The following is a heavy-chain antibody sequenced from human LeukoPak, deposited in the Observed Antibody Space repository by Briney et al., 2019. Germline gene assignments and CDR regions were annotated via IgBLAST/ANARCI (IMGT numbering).Heavy chain of an antibody. D-gene: IGHD6-25*01. CDR2: ISSSGSTI. CDR1: GFTFSDSY. V-gene: IGHV3-11*01. J-gene: IGHJ4*02. Sequence: GGSLRLSCAASGFTFSDSYMSWIRQAPGKGLEWVSYISSSGSTIYYADSVKGRFTISRDNAKNSLYLQMNSLRAEDTAVYYCARRTDSSGWYLDYWGQGTLVTVSS. CDR3: ARRTDSSGWYLDY.